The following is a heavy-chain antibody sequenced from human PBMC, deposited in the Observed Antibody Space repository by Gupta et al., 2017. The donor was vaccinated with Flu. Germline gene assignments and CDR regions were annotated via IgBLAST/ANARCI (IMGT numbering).Heavy chain of an antibody. CDR3: SKGMKGARSVNYGLDA. J-gene: IGHJ6*02. CDR2: LSWNSGSI. Sequence: EVQLVESGGGLVQPGRSLRLSCAASGFSFDEYDMHWVRQAPGKGLEWVAGLSWNSGSIGYADSVRGRFTISRDNAKNSLFLQMISLRAEDTAFYYCSKGMKGARSVNYGLDAWGQGTAVTVSS. V-gene: IGHV3-9*01. CDR1: GFSFDEYD. D-gene: IGHD2-8*01.